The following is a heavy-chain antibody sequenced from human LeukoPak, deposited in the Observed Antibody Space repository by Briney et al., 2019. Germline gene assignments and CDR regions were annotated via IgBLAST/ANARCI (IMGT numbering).Heavy chain of an antibody. V-gene: IGHV4-59*01. CDR3: AREREYYDSSGYYLFDP. J-gene: IGHJ5*02. CDR1: GGSISSYY. CDR2: IYYSGST. D-gene: IGHD3-22*01. Sequence: PSETLSLTCTDSGGSISSYYWSWIRQPPGKGLEWIGYIYYSGSTNYNPSLKSRVTISVDTSKNQFSLKLSSVTAADTAVYYCAREREYYDSSGYYLFDPWGQGTLVTVSS.